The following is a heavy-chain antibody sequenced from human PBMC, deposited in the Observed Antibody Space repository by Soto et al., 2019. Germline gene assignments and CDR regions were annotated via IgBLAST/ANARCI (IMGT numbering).Heavy chain of an antibody. CDR3: ARFYPVRASDDYYYYGMDV. D-gene: IGHD4-17*01. CDR2: MNPNSGNT. V-gene: IGHV1-8*01. J-gene: IGHJ6*02. CDR1: GYTFTSYD. Sequence: GASVKVSCKASGYTFTSYDINWVRQATGQGLEWMGWMNPNSGNTGYAQKFQGRVTMTRNTSISTAYMELSSLRSEDTAVYYCARFYPVRASDDYYYYGMDVWGQGTTVTVSS.